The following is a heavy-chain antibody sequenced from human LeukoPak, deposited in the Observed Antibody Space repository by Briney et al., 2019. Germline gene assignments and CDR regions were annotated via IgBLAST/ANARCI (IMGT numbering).Heavy chain of an antibody. Sequence: GGSLRLSCAASGFTFSSYGMHWVRQAPGKGLEWVAVISYDGSNKYYADSVKGRFTISKDNSKNTLYLQMNSLRAEDTAVYYCAKAVEMATINYFDYWGQGTLVTVSS. J-gene: IGHJ4*02. CDR1: GFTFSSYG. D-gene: IGHD5-24*01. V-gene: IGHV3-30*18. CDR2: ISYDGSNK. CDR3: AKAVEMATINYFDY.